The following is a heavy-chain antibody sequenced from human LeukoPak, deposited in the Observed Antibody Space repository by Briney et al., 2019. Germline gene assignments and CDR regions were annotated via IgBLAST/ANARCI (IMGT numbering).Heavy chain of an antibody. V-gene: IGHV3-23*01. CDR2: ISGGGGST. J-gene: IGHJ3*02. CDR1: GFTFSSYA. Sequence: GGSLRLSCAASGFTFSSYAMNWVRQAPGKGLEWVSAISGGGGSTYYADSVKGRFTISRDNSKNTLYLQMNSLRAEDTAVYYCAYDSSGDDAFDIWGQGTMVTVSS. D-gene: IGHD3-22*01. CDR3: AYDSSGDDAFDI.